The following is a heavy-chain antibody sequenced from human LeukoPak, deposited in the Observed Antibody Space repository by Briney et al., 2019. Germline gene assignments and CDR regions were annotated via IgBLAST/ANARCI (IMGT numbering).Heavy chain of an antibody. J-gene: IGHJ6*03. D-gene: IGHD1-26*01. CDR3: ASRGWDQEGYYYYMDV. Sequence: VASVKVSYKASGYTFTSYDINWVPEATGQGLEWMGWMNPNSGNTGYAQKFQGRVTMTRNTSISTAYMELSSLRSEDTAVYYWASRGWDQEGYYYYMDVWGKGTTVTVSS. CDR1: GYTFTSYD. CDR2: MNPNSGNT. V-gene: IGHV1-8*01.